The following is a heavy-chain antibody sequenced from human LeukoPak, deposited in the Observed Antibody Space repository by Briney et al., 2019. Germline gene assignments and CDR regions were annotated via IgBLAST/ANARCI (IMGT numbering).Heavy chain of an antibody. Sequence: SETLSLTCTVSGGSISSYYWSWIRQPPGKGLEWIGYIYYSGSTNYNPSLKSRVTISVDTSKNQFSLKLSSVTAADTAVYYCAGPYSYGHFDYWGQGTLVTVSS. V-gene: IGHV4-59*01. D-gene: IGHD5-18*01. CDR3: AGPYSYGHFDY. J-gene: IGHJ4*02. CDR2: IYYSGST. CDR1: GGSISSYY.